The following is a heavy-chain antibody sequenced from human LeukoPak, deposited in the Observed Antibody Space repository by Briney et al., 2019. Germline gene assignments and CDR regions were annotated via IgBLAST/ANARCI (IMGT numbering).Heavy chain of an antibody. CDR3: ARSSGVRGVLVF. J-gene: IGHJ4*02. V-gene: IGHV1-2*02. CDR1: GYTFTDYY. CDR2: INPNTGGT. D-gene: IGHD3-10*01. Sequence: ASVKVSCKASGYTFTDYYMHWVRQAPGQGLEWVGWINPNTGGTNYAQTFQGRDSMTRDTSISTAYMDLTRLRSDDTAVYFCARSSGVRGVLVFWGQGTLVTVSS.